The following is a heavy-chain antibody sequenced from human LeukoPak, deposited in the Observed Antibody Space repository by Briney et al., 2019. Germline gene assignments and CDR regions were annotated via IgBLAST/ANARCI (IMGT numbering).Heavy chain of an antibody. D-gene: IGHD2-15*01. CDR3: ARGKGSCYSG. Sequence: ASVKVSCKASGYTFTGYYMHWVRQAPGQGLEWMGWINPNSGGTNYAQKFQGRVTMTRDTSISTAYMELSSLRSEDTAVYYCARGKGSCYSGWGQGTLVTVSS. CDR2: INPNSGGT. CDR1: GYTFTGYY. V-gene: IGHV1-2*02. J-gene: IGHJ4*02.